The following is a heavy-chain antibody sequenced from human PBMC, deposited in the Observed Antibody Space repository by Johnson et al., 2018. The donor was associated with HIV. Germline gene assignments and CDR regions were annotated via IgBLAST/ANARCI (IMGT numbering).Heavy chain of an antibody. D-gene: IGHD5-18*01. Sequence: QMLLVESGGGVVQPGRSLRLSCAASGFNFNNYGMHWVRQAPGKGLEWVAVISYDGSNKYYADSVKGRFTISRDNAKNSLYLQMNSLRAEDTAVYYCARDCSYGSNDAFDIWGQGTMVTVSS. CDR1: GFNFNNYG. V-gene: IGHV3-30*03. CDR3: ARDCSYGSNDAFDI. CDR2: ISYDGSNK. J-gene: IGHJ3*02.